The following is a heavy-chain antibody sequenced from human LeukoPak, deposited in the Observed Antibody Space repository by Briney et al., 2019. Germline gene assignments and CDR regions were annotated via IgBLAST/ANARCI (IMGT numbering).Heavy chain of an antibody. CDR2: INPNSGGT. CDR1: GYTFTGYY. D-gene: IGHD4-17*01. V-gene: IGHV1-2*02. J-gene: IGHJ4*02. CDR3: RTDRYGDYGDYIDY. Sequence: GASVKVSCNASGYTFTGYYMHWVRQAPGQGLEWMGWINPNSGGTNYAQKYQGRGTMTRDTSISTAYMELSRLRSDDTAVYYCRTDRYGDYGDYIDYWGQGTLVTVSS.